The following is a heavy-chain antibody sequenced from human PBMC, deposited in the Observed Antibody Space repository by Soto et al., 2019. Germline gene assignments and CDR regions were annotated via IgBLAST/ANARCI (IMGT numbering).Heavy chain of an antibody. CDR3: ARGFSPTLISFFRVVIIPPSGY. Sequence: ASVKVSCKASGYTFTSYDINWVRQATGQGLEWMGWMNPNRGNTGYAQKFQGRVTMTRNTSISTAYMELSSLRSEDTAVYYCARGFSPTLISFFRVVIIPPSGYWGRGTLVTVSS. CDR2: MNPNRGNT. V-gene: IGHV1-8*01. CDR1: GYTFTSYD. D-gene: IGHD3-3*01. J-gene: IGHJ4*02.